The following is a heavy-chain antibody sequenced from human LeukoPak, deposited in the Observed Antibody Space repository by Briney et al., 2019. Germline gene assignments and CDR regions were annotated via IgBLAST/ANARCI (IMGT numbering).Heavy chain of an antibody. D-gene: IGHD3-10*01. J-gene: IGHJ4*02. V-gene: IGHV4-59*12. Sequence: SETLSLTCTVSGGSISSYYWSWIRQPPGKGLEWIGYIYYSGSTYYNPSLKSRVTISVDTSKNQFSLKLSSVTAADTAVYYCARVYGYYGSGSYPLDYWGQGTLVTVSS. CDR3: ARVYGYYGSGSYPLDY. CDR2: IYYSGST. CDR1: GGSISSYY.